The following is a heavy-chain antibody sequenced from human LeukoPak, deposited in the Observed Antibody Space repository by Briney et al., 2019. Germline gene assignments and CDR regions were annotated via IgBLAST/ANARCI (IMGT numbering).Heavy chain of an antibody. CDR2: ISGSGGST. J-gene: IGHJ4*02. CDR3: ANDLREGFDY. V-gene: IGHV3-23*01. CDR1: GFTFSSYA. Sequence: GGSLRLSCAASGFTFSSYAMSWVRQAPGKGLEWVSVISGSGGSTYYADSVKGRFTISRDNSKNTLYLQMNSQRAEDTAVYYCANDLREGFDYWRQGTLVTVPS.